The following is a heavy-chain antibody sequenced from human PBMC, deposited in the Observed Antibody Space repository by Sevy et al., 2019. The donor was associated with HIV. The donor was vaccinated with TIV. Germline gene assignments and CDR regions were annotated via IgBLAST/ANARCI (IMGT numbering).Heavy chain of an antibody. CDR1: GYTFSSYA. J-gene: IGHJ4*02. Sequence: ASVKVSCKASGYTFSSYAMNWVRQAPGQGLEWMGWINTNPGNPTYAQGFTGRFVFSLDTSVSTAYLQISSLKAEDTAVYYCARDLYYDSSAYSDYWVQGTLVTVSS. CDR3: ARDLYYDSSAYSDY. D-gene: IGHD3-22*01. V-gene: IGHV7-4-1*02. CDR2: INTNPGNP.